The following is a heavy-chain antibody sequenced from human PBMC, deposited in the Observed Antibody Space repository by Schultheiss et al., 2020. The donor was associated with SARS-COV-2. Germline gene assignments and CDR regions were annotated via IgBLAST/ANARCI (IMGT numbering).Heavy chain of an antibody. J-gene: IGHJ4*02. Sequence: SCAASGFTFSSYVMHWVRQAPGKGLVWVSRINSDGSSTSYADSVKGRFTISRDNSKNTLYLQMNSLRAEDTAVYYCTSTVVPSRGQGTLVTVSS. CDR2: INSDGSST. CDR1: GFTFSSYV. CDR3: TSTVVPS. V-gene: IGHV3-74*01. D-gene: IGHD4-23*01.